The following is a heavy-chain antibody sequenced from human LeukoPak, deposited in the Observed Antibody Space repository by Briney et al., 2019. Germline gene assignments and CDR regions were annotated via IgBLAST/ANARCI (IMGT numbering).Heavy chain of an antibody. V-gene: IGHV3-7*04. J-gene: IGHJ6*02. CDR1: GFTFSSYW. CDR3: ARGGGLDV. Sequence: PGGSLRLSCAASGFTFSSYWMSWVRQAPGKGLEWVANIKHDGSEKYYVDSVKGRFTISRDNAKNSLYLQMNSLSAEDTAVYFCARGGGLDVWGQGATVTVSS. CDR2: IKHDGSEK.